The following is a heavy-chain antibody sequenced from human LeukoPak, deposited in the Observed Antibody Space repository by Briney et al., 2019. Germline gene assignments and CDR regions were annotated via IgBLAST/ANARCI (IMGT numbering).Heavy chain of an antibody. J-gene: IGHJ4*02. D-gene: IGHD6-6*01. V-gene: IGHV3-48*04. CDR2: ISSSSSTI. CDR3: AKDIRFEYSSSGYFDY. Sequence: GGSLRLSCAASGFTFSSYSMNWVRQAPGKGLEWVSYISSSSSTIYYADSVKGRFTISRDNAKNSLYLQMNSLRAEDTALYYCAKDIRFEYSSSGYFDYWGQGTLVTVSS. CDR1: GFTFSSYS.